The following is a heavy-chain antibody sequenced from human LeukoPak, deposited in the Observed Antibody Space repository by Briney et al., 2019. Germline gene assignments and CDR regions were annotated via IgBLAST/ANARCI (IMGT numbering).Heavy chain of an antibody. CDR2: IYYSGSI. CDR1: GGSVSSYY. Sequence: PSETLSLTCTVSGGSVSSYYWSWIRQPPGKGLEWIGYIYYSGSINYNPSLKSRVTLSVDTSKNQFSLKLSSVTAADTAVYYCATVMTTRGYTWFDAWGQGILVTVSS. CDR3: ATVMTTRGYTWFDA. V-gene: IGHV4-59*02. J-gene: IGHJ5*02. D-gene: IGHD4-11*01.